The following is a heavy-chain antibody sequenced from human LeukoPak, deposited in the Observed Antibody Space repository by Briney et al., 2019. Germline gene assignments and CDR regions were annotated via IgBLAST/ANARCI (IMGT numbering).Heavy chain of an antibody. CDR2: IYYSGST. Sequence: SETLSLTCTVSGGSISSYYWSWIRQPPGKGLEWIGYIYYSGSTNYNPSLKSRVTISVDTSKNQFSLKLSSVTAADTAVYYCARGDDCSSTSCYLGNNWFDPWGQGTLVTVSS. CDR1: GGSISSYY. D-gene: IGHD2-2*01. J-gene: IGHJ5*02. V-gene: IGHV4-59*01. CDR3: ARGDDCSSTSCYLGNNWFDP.